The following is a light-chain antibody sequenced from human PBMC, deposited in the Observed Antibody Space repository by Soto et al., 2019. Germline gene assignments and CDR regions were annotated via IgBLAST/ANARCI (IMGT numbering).Light chain of an antibody. Sequence: QSVLTQPPSASGTPGQRITISCSGSSSNIGDNPVNWYQQLPGAAPKLLIYINDQRPSGVPDRFSGSKSGTSASLAISGLQPEDEADYYCAAWDDSLNALSGTGTKVTAL. CDR3: AAWDDSLNAL. V-gene: IGLV1-44*01. CDR1: SSNIGDNP. CDR2: IND. J-gene: IGLJ1*01.